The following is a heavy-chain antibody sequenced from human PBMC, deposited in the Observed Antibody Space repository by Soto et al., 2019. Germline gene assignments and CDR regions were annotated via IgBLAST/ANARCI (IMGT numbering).Heavy chain of an antibody. Sequence: SQTLSRTCAISGDSVSSNMAAWNWIRQSPSRGLEWLGRTYYRSKWYNDYAVSVKSRITINPDTSKNQFSLQLNSVTPEDTAVYYCARDRGVHSSGWYRTEGYYYYMDVWGKGTTVTVSS. CDR1: GDSVSSNMAA. CDR2: TYYRSKWYN. D-gene: IGHD6-19*01. CDR3: ARDRGVHSSGWYRTEGYYYYMDV. J-gene: IGHJ6*03. V-gene: IGHV6-1*01.